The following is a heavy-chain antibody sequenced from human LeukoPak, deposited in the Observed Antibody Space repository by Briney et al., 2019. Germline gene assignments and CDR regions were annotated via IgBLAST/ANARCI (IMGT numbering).Heavy chain of an antibody. J-gene: IGHJ5*02. CDR1: GYTFTGYY. CDR3: ARSLEAPELSWSGRLDDKHNRFDP. Sequence: ASVKVSCKASGYTFTGYYMHWVRQAPGQGLEWMGWINPNSGGTNYAQKFQGRVTMTRDTSISTAYMELSRLRSDDTAVYYCARSLEAPELSWSGRLDDKHNRFDPWGQGTLVTVSS. CDR2: INPNSGGT. V-gene: IGHV1-2*02. D-gene: IGHD3-3*02.